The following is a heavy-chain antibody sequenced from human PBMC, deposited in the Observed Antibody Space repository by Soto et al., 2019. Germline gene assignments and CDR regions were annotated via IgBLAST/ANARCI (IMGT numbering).Heavy chain of an antibody. D-gene: IGHD3-10*01. CDR2: IKSKTDGGTT. Sequence: GGSLRLSCAASGFTFSNAWMSWVRQAPGKGLEWVGRIKSKTDGGTTDYAAPVKGRFTISRDDSKNTLYLQMNSLKTEDTAVYYCTTDPGITMVRGVMYFDYWGQGTLVTV. V-gene: IGHV3-15*01. CDR3: TTDPGITMVRGVMYFDY. J-gene: IGHJ4*02. CDR1: GFTFSNAW.